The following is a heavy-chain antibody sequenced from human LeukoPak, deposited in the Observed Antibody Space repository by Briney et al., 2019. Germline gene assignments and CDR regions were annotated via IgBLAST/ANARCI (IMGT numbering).Heavy chain of an antibody. J-gene: IGHJ4*02. Sequence: SVKVSCKASGGTFSSYAISWVRQAPGQGLEWMGGIIPIFGTANYAQKFQGRVTITADESTSTAYMELGSLRSEDTAVYYCAVAYCGGDCYFRPFDYWGQGTLVTVSS. D-gene: IGHD2-21*02. CDR2: IIPIFGTA. CDR3: AVAYCGGDCYFRPFDY. V-gene: IGHV1-69*13. CDR1: GGTFSSYA.